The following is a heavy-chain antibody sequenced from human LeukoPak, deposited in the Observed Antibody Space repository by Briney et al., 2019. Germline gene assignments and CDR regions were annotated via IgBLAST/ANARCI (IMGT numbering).Heavy chain of an antibody. Sequence: GGSLRLSCAASGFSFTNAWMSCVRQAPGKGLEWVGHIKSNADGGTTDYVAPVKGRFTISRDDSKDMVHLQMNSLKTEDIAVYFCVTEFYGAYNYWGQGILVTVSS. CDR1: GFSFTNAW. D-gene: IGHD4-17*01. CDR3: VTEFYGAYNY. J-gene: IGHJ4*02. V-gene: IGHV3-15*01. CDR2: IKSNADGGTT.